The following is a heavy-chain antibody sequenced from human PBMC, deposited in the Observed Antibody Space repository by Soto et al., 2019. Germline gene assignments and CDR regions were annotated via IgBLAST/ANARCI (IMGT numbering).Heavy chain of an antibody. CDR2: ISGSGGGT. Sequence: GGSLRLSCAASGFTFSSYAMSWVRQAPGKGLDWVSTISGSGGGTYYADSVKGRFTISRDNSKNTLYLQMNSLRAEDTAVYFCTKDQVEGYYDTSCSQGYWGQGTLVTVSS. D-gene: IGHD3-22*01. CDR3: TKDQVEGYYDTSCSQGY. J-gene: IGHJ4*02. CDR1: GFTFSSYA. V-gene: IGHV3-23*01.